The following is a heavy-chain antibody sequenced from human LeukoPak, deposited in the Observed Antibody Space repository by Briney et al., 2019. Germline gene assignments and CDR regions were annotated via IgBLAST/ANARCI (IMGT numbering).Heavy chain of an antibody. Sequence: PGGSLRLSCAASGFTFSSYAMHWVRQAPGKGLEWVAVISYDGSNKYYADSVKGRFTISRDNSKNTLYLQMNSLRAEDTAVYYCARDGAGEQWLVRGRFDYWGQGTLVTVSS. J-gene: IGHJ4*02. CDR1: GFTFSSYA. CDR3: ARDGAGEQWLVRGRFDY. D-gene: IGHD6-19*01. V-gene: IGHV3-30-3*01. CDR2: ISYDGSNK.